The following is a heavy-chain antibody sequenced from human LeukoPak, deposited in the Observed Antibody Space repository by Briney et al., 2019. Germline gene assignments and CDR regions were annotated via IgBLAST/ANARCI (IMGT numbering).Heavy chain of an antibody. J-gene: IGHJ4*02. CDR3: ARGPTEGLWFGEGFDY. V-gene: IGHV1-8*01. CDR2: MNPNSGNT. D-gene: IGHD3-10*01. Sequence: ASVKVSCKASGYTFTSYDINWVRQATGQGLEWMGWMNPNSGNTGYAQKFQGRVTMTRNTSISTAYMELSSLRSEDTAVYYCARGPTEGLWFGEGFDYWGQGTLVTVSS. CDR1: GYTFTSYD.